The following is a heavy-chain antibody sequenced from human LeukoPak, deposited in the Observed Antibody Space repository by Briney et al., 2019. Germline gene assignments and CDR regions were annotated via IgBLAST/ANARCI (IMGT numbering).Heavy chain of an antibody. J-gene: IGHJ4*02. D-gene: IGHD2-21*02. CDR2: ISGSGGST. V-gene: IGHV3-23*01. Sequence: GGSLRLSCAVSGFTFSSYAMSWVRQAPGKGLEWVSAISGSGGSTYYADSVKGRFTISRDNSKNTLYLQMNSLRAEDTAVYYCAKAHHIVVVTAIILWDYWGQGTLVTVSS. CDR3: AKAHHIVVVTAIILWDY. CDR1: GFTFSSYA.